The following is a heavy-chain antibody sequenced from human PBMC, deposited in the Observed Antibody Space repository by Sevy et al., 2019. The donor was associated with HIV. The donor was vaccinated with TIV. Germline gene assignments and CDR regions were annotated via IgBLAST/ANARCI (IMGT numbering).Heavy chain of an antibody. CDR1: RYSLTELS. V-gene: IGHV1-24*01. Sequence: ASVKVSCKVSRYSLTELSMHWVRQAPGKGLEWMGGLDPEEGKKIHAQKFQGRVTMNADTSTDTAYMELSSLGSEDTAVFYCVGSRSGLPHFDYWGQGTLVTVSS. D-gene: IGHD5-12*01. CDR2: LDPEEGKK. J-gene: IGHJ4*02. CDR3: VGSRSGLPHFDY.